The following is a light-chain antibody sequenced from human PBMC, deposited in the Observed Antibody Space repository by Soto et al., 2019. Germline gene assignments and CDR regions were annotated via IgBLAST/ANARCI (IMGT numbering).Light chain of an antibody. Sequence: EVLLTQSPATLSLSPGDRATLSCRASQDIGSHLTWYQHKYGQSPRLLIYDASIRATGIPARFSGDGSGTDFTLTISSLEPEDFAIYYCLQRRNWPLTFGQGTRLEMK. J-gene: IGKJ5*01. CDR2: DAS. CDR1: QDIGSH. CDR3: LQRRNWPLT. V-gene: IGKV3-11*01.